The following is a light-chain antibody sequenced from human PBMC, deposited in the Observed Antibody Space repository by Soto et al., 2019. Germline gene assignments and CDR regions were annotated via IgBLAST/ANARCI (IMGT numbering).Light chain of an antibody. CDR3: QQYSDSPLT. CDR1: QTVRTNY. CDR2: GAS. J-gene: IGKJ4*01. V-gene: IGKV3-20*01. Sequence: EIVLTQSPGTLSLSPGERATLSCRASQTVRTNYLAWFQHKPGQAPRLLLYGASSRATGIPDRFSGSGSGTDFTLIINRLEPEDFAVYFCQQYSDSPLTFGGWTKVEI.